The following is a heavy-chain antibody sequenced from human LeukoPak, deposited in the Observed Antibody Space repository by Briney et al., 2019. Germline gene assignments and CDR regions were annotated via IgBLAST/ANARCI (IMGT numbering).Heavy chain of an antibody. CDR2: ISYDGSNK. V-gene: IGHV3-30*04. J-gene: IGHJ5*02. CDR1: GFTFSFYA. Sequence: PGRSLRLSCAASGFTFSFYAMHWVRQAPGKGLEWVAVISYDGSNKYYADSVKGRFTISRDNSKNTLFLQMNSLRTDDTAVYYCTRGSPATVTTFTPFDPSGQRTLVTASP. CDR3: TRGSPATVTTFTPFDP. D-gene: IGHD4-17*01.